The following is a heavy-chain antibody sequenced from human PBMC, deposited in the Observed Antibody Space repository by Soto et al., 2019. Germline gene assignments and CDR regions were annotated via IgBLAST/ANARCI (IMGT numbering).Heavy chain of an antibody. V-gene: IGHV4-39*01. D-gene: IGHD3-10*01. CDR1: GGSISSSSYY. J-gene: IGHJ5*02. Sequence: QLQLQESGPGLVKPSETLSLTCTVSGGSISSSSYYWGWIRQPPGKGLEWIGSIYYSGSTYYNPSLKSRVTISVDTSKNQFSLKLSSVTAADTAVYYCARQHSPSYYYGSGSYRFNWFDPWGQGTLVTVSS. CDR3: ARQHSPSYYYGSGSYRFNWFDP. CDR2: IYYSGST.